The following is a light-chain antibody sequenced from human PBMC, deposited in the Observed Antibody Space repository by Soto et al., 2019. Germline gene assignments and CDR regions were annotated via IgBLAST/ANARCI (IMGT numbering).Light chain of an antibody. J-gene: IGKJ1*01. Sequence: EIVLTQSPGSLSLSPGQRATLSCRASQSVVTTFFAWYQKKPGQAPRLLFYGASKRATGIPDRFSDSGSGKDFTFIISRLEPADFAVYYCQQYMSSVTFGQGTKVEIK. CDR1: QSVVTTF. CDR3: QQYMSSVT. CDR2: GAS. V-gene: IGKV3-20*01.